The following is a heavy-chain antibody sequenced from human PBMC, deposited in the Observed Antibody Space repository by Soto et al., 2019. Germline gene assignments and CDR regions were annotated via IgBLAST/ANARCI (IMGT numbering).Heavy chain of an antibody. CDR1: GFTVSSNY. J-gene: IGHJ4*02. Sequence: EVQLVESGGGLVQPGGSLRLSCAASGFTVSSNYMSWVRQAPGKGLERVSIIYSGGTTYYADSVKGRFTISRDNSKNTPYLQMNSLRAGATAVYYCARAGISQAAAGSLDCCPIDSWGQGTLVTVSS. V-gene: IGHV3-66*01. CDR2: IYSGGTT. CDR3: ARAGISQAAAGSLDCCPIDS. D-gene: IGHD6-13*01.